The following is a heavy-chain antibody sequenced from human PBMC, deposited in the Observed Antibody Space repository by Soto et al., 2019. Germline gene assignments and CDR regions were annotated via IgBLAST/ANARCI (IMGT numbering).Heavy chain of an antibody. CDR2: IIPIFGTA. V-gene: IGHV1-69*13. D-gene: IGHD6-13*01. Sequence: ASVKVSCKASGGTFSSYAISWALQAPGQGLEWMGGIIPIFGTANYAQKFQGRVTITADESTSTAYMELSSLRSEDTAVYYCARPIAAAGTGIYYFDYWGQGTLVTVSS. CDR3: ARPIAAAGTGIYYFDY. J-gene: IGHJ4*02. CDR1: GGTFSSYA.